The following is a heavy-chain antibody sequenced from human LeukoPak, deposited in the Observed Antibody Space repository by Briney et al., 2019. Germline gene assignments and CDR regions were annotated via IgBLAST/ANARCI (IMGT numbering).Heavy chain of an antibody. CDR3: AKDQQQLVLHYYYYYGMDV. V-gene: IGHV3-23*01. D-gene: IGHD6-13*01. CDR2: ISGSGDST. CDR1: GFTFSSCA. J-gene: IGHJ6*04. Sequence: GGSLRLSCAASGFTFSSCAMSWVRQAPGKGLEWVSAISGSGDSTYYADSVKGRFTISRDNSKNTLYLQMNSLRAEDTAVYYCAKDQQQLVLHYYYYYGMDVWGKGTTVTVSS.